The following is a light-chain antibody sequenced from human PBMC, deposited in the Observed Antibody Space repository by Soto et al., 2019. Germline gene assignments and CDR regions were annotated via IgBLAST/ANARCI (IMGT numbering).Light chain of an antibody. J-gene: IGKJ2*01. CDR1: QSVNQK. CDR2: AAS. V-gene: IGKV3-15*01. CDR3: QQYNKWPHT. Sequence: EIVLTQSPATLSVSPGERATLSCRASQSVNQKLGWYQQKPGQAPRLLIYAASYRATGIPARFSGSGSGTVYTPTSSLLQADVSVFYYCQQYNKWPHTFGQGTRLEIK.